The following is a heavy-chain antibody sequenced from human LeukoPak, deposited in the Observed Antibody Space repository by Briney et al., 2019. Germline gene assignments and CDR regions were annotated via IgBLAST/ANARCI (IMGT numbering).Heavy chain of an antibody. V-gene: IGHV1-69*06. CDR2: IIPIFGTA. Sequence: ASVKVSCKASGGTFSSYAISWVRQAPGQGLEWMGGIIPIFGTANYAQKFQGRVTITADKSTSTAYMELSSLRSEDTAVYYCARGVSGSYESHFDYWGQGTLVTVSS. J-gene: IGHJ4*02. D-gene: IGHD1-26*01. CDR3: ARGVSGSYESHFDY. CDR1: GGTFSSYA.